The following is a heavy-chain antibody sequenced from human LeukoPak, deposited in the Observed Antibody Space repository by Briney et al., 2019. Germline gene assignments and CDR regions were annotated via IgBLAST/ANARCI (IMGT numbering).Heavy chain of an antibody. V-gene: IGHV3-7*04. CDR2: IKQDGTEK. J-gene: IGHJ5*02. CDR3: ARGVEYQLPNWFHP. Sequence: GGSLRLSCAVSGFSFDTYWMTWVRQAPGKGLEWVANIKQDGTEKYYVDSVKGRFTISRDNAENSLYLQMNSLRDEDTAVYYCARGVEYQLPNWFHPWGQGTLVTVSS. D-gene: IGHD2-2*01. CDR1: GFSFDTYW.